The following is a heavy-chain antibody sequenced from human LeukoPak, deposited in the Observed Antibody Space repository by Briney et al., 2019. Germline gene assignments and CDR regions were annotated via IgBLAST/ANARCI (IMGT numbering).Heavy chain of an antibody. CDR1: LDSISSYY. Sequence: SETLSLTCTVPLDSISSYYWWWIRQPPGKGLWWMWHFYYSGSTNYNPSLKSRVTISVDTSKNQFALTLSSVTAADTAVYFCARVNYDFWRGYFAWFDPWGQGTLVTVSS. CDR2: FYYSGST. J-gene: IGHJ5*02. CDR3: ARVNYDFWRGYFAWFDP. D-gene: IGHD3-3*01. V-gene: IGHV4-59*01.